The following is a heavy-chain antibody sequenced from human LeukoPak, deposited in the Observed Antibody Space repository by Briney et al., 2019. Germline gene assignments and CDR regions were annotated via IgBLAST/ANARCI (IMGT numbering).Heavy chain of an antibody. CDR2: ISSSSSTI. D-gene: IGHD5-18*01. CDR3: AREKRGYSYGYCLDY. CDR1: GFTFSSYS. V-gene: IGHV3-48*01. Sequence: PGGSLRHSCAASGFTFSSYSMNWVRQAPGKGLEWVSYISSSSSTIYYADSVKGRFTISRDNAKNSLYLQMNSLRAEDTAVYYCAREKRGYSYGYCLDYWGQGTLVTVSS. J-gene: IGHJ4*02.